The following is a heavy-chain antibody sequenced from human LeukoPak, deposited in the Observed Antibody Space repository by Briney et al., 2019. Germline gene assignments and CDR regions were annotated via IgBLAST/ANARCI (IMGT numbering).Heavy chain of an antibody. Sequence: SETLSLTCTVSGGSIRSYYWSWIRQPAGKGLEWIGRIYISGSPNYNPSLKSRVTMSVDTSKNQFSLKLTSVTAADTAVYYCARVSSSWYQDWYFDRWGRGTLVTVSS. CDR3: ARVSSSWYQDWYFDR. CDR1: GGSIRSYY. J-gene: IGHJ2*01. V-gene: IGHV4-4*07. CDR2: IYISGSP. D-gene: IGHD6-13*01.